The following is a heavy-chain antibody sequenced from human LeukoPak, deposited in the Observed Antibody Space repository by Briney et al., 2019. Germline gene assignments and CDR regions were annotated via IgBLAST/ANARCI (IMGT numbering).Heavy chain of an antibody. CDR2: ISWNSETT. D-gene: IGHD2-21*01. J-gene: IGHJ6*02. Sequence: GRSLRLSCAASGFTFDGYAIHWVRQAPGKGLERVSGISWNSETTAYADSVKGRFTISRDNAKNSLYLQMNSLRAEDTAVYYCARVAPESYCGGDCYFYGMDVWGQGTTVTVSS. CDR1: GFTFDGYA. V-gene: IGHV3-9*01. CDR3: ARVAPESYCGGDCYFYGMDV.